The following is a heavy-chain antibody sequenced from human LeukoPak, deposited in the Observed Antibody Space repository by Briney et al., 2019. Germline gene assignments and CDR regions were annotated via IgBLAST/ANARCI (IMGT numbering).Heavy chain of an antibody. D-gene: IGHD3-22*01. CDR3: ATVENYDSSGYLH. J-gene: IGHJ4*02. V-gene: IGHV3-23*01. Sequence: GGSLRLSCAASGFTFSSYAMSWVRQAPGKGLEWVSAISGSGGSTYYADSVKGRFTISRDNSKNTLYLQMNSLRAEDTAVYYCATVENYDSSGYLHWGRGTLVTVSS. CDR1: GFTFSSYA. CDR2: ISGSGGST.